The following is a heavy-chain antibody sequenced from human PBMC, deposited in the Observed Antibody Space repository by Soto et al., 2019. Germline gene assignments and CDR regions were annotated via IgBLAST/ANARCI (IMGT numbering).Heavy chain of an antibody. CDR1: GYTFNSYG. CDR3: AKTYYDSSGYYYYYYGMDV. D-gene: IGHD3-22*01. V-gene: IGHV1-18*01. Sequence: ASVKVSCKASGYTFNSYGISWVRQAPGQGLEWMGWISAYNGNTNYAQKLQGRVTMTTDTSTSTAYMELRSLRSDDTAVYYCAKTYYDSSGYYYYYYGMDVWGQGNTVTVSS. J-gene: IGHJ6*02. CDR2: ISAYNGNT.